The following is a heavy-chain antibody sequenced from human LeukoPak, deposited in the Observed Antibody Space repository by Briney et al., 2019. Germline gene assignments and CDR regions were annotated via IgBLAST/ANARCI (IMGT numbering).Heavy chain of an antibody. D-gene: IGHD4-17*01. CDR3: ARDTDPSIYYYYYGTDV. J-gene: IGHJ6*02. CDR1: GFTFSDYY. CDR2: ISSSGSTI. V-gene: IGHV3-11*01. Sequence: AGGSLRLSCAASGFTFSDYYMSWIRQAPGKGLEWVSYISSSGSTIYYADSVKGRFTISRDNAKNSLYLQMNSLRAEDTAVYYCARDTDPSIYYYYYGTDVWGQGTTVTVSS.